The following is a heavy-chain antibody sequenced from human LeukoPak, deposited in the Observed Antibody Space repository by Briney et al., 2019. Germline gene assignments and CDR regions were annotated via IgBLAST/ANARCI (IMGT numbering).Heavy chain of an antibody. V-gene: IGHV1-18*01. CDR2: ISAYNGNT. D-gene: IGHD3-10*01. Sequence: ASVKVSCKASGYTFTNFAISWVRQAPGQGLEWMGWISAYNGNTNYAQKLQGRVTMTTDTSTSTAYMELRSLRSDDTAVYYCASSRGPGGQVYRGYYYYMDVWGKGTTVTVSS. J-gene: IGHJ6*03. CDR3: ASSRGPGGQVYRGYYYYMDV. CDR1: GYTFTNFA.